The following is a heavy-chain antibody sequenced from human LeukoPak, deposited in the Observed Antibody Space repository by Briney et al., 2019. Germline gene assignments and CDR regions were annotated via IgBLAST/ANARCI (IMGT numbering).Heavy chain of an antibody. CDR1: GFTFSSYG. J-gene: IGHJ4*02. Sequence: PGGSLRLSCAASGFTFSSYGMHWVRQAPGKGLEWVAVISYDGSNKYYADSVKGRFTISRDNSKNTLYLQMNSLRAEDTAVYYCTRSIAAAGPFDYWGQGTLVTVSS. CDR2: ISYDGSNK. V-gene: IGHV3-30*03. D-gene: IGHD6-13*01. CDR3: TRSIAAAGPFDY.